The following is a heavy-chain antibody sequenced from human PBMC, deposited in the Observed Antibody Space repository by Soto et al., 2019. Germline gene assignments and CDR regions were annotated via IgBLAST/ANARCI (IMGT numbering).Heavy chain of an antibody. J-gene: IGHJ4*02. CDR1: GFSISDHY. CDR2: SSNSGTFT. D-gene: IGHD3-10*02. Sequence: QVQLVESGGGLVKPGGSLRLTCAASGFSISDHYMSWIRQAPGKGLEWVSYSSNSGTFTKYADSVKGRFSISRDNAKNSLYLEINSLRGEDPAIYYCARSGDNYNVLAYWGQGTPVTVSS. V-gene: IGHV3-11*05. CDR3: ARSGDNYNVLAY.